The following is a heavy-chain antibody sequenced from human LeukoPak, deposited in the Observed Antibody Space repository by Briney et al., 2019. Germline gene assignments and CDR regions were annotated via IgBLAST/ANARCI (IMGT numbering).Heavy chain of an antibody. V-gene: IGHV3-21*01. CDR2: ISSSSSYI. CDR3: ARDGSRGFDY. Sequence: GGSLRVSCAVSGFTFSSYNMNWVRQAPGKGLEWISSISSSSSYIYYADSVKGRFTISTDNAKNSLYLQMNSLRAEDTAVYYCARDGSRGFDYWGQGTLVTVSS. J-gene: IGHJ4*02. CDR1: GFTFSSYN. D-gene: IGHD1-26*01.